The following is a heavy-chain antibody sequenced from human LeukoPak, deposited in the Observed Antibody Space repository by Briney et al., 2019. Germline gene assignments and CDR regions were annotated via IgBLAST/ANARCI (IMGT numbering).Heavy chain of an antibody. Sequence: PSETLSLTCTVSGGSISSSSYYWGWLRQPPGKGLEWIGSIYYRGSTYYTPSLKSRVVISVDTSMNQFSLKLSSVTAADTAVYYCARHGYSYQEVDYWGQGTLVTVSS. D-gene: IGHD5-18*01. J-gene: IGHJ4*02. V-gene: IGHV4-39*07. CDR1: GGSISSSSYY. CDR3: ARHGYSYQEVDY. CDR2: IYYRGST.